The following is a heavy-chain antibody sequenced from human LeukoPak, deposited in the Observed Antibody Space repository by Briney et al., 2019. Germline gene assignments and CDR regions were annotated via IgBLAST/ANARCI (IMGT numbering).Heavy chain of an antibody. V-gene: IGHV4-59*08. D-gene: IGHD3-10*01. CDR3: TRGHPGVVRGTNWFDP. CDR2: IYYSGST. Sequence: SETLSLTCTVSGGSISSYYWSWIRQPPGKGLEWIGYIYYSGSTNYNPSLKSRVTISVDTSKNQFSLKLSSVTAADTAVYYCTRGHPGVVRGTNWFDPWGQGTLVTVSS. J-gene: IGHJ5*02. CDR1: GGSISSYY.